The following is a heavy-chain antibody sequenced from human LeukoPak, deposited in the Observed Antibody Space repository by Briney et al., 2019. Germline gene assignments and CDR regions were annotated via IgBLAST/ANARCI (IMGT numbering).Heavy chain of an antibody. V-gene: IGHV3-21*01. CDR1: GFTFSSYS. CDR3: ARDRVIAAAAPFDP. D-gene: IGHD6-13*01. CDR2: ISSSSSYI. Sequence: PGGSLRLSCAASGFTFSSYSMNWVRQAPGKGLEWVPSISSSSSYIYYADSVKGRFTISRDNAKNSLYLQMNSLRAEDTAVYYCARDRVIAAAAPFDPWGQGTLVTVSS. J-gene: IGHJ5*02.